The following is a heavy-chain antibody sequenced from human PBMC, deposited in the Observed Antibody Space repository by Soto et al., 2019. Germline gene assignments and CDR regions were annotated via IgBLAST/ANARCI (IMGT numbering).Heavy chain of an antibody. V-gene: IGHV6-1*01. CDR3: ARDLKRSSGWYVGYYYYGMDV. CDR1: GGSVSSNSAA. Sequence: PSQTLSLTCAISGGSVSSNSAAWNWIRQSPSRGLEWLGRTYYRSKWYNDYAVSVKSRITINPDTSKNQFSLQLNSVTPEDTAVYYCARDLKRSSGWYVGYYYYGMDVWGQGTTVTVSS. D-gene: IGHD6-19*01. CDR2: TYYRSKWYN. J-gene: IGHJ6*02.